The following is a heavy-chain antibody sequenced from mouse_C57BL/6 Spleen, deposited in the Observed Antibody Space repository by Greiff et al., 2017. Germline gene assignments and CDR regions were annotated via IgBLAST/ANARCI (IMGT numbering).Heavy chain of an antibody. CDR2: ISYDGSN. V-gene: IGHV3-6*01. CDR1: GYSITSGYY. D-gene: IGHD6-2*01. CDR3: AREESWFAY. J-gene: IGHJ3*01. Sequence: DVKLQESGPGLVKPSQSLSLTCSVTGYSITSGYYWNWIRQFPGNKLEWMGYISYDGSNNSNPSLKNRISITRDTAKNQFFLKLNSVTTEDTATYYCAREESWFAYWGQGTLVTVSA.